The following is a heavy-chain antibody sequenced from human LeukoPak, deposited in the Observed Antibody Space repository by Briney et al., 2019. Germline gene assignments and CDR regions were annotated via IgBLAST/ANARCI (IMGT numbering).Heavy chain of an antibody. J-gene: IGHJ4*02. V-gene: IGHV4-59*01. D-gene: IGHD4-17*01. CDR3: ARDYGDYFGY. CDR2: IYYSGST. CDR1: GGSISNYY. Sequence: SKTLSLTCTVSGGSISNYYWSWIRQPPGKGLEWIGYIYYSGSTNYNPSLKSRVIISVDTSKNQFSLKLSSVAAADTAVYYCARDYGDYFGYWGQGTLVTVSS.